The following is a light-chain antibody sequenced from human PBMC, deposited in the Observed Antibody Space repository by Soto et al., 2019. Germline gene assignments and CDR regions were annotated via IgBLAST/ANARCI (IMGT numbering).Light chain of an antibody. CDR2: DVN. CDR1: RSDIGAYNF. Sequence: QSALTQPASVSGSPGQSITISCTGTRSDIGAYNFVSWYQQHPGKAPKLILYDVNIRPSGVSYRFSGSKSGNTASLTISGLQAEDEADSYCTSWTTSTTMIFGGGTKVTVL. V-gene: IGLV2-14*03. J-gene: IGLJ2*01. CDR3: TSWTTSTTMI.